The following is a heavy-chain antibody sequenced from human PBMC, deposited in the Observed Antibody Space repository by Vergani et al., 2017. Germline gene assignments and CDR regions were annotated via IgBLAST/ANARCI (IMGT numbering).Heavy chain of an antibody. Sequence: QVQLVESGGGVVQPGGSLRLSCAASGFTFSNYGMHWVRQAPGKGLAWVTFIRYDGSNKYYADSVKGRFTISRDNSKTTLYLQMNSLRPEDTAVYYCAKDEGRIAAPGGWGQGTLVTVSS. CDR1: GFTFSNYG. CDR3: AKDEGRIAAPGG. D-gene: IGHD6-13*01. J-gene: IGHJ4*02. CDR2: IRYDGSNK. V-gene: IGHV3-30*02.